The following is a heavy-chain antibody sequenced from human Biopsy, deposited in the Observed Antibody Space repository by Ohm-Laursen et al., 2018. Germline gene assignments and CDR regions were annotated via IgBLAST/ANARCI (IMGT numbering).Heavy chain of an antibody. Sequence: SETLSLTCCVSGGSISSRNHYWGWPRQPPGKGLEWIGHVYYSGNTFYNSSLESRVTVSVDTSKNQFHLRLTSMSASDTAVYYCARHSLDDFWSGAHYYFDYWGLGTLVTVPS. D-gene: IGHD3-3*01. J-gene: IGHJ4*02. CDR2: VYYSGNT. CDR1: GGSISSRNHY. CDR3: ARHSLDDFWSGAHYYFDY. V-gene: IGHV4-39*01.